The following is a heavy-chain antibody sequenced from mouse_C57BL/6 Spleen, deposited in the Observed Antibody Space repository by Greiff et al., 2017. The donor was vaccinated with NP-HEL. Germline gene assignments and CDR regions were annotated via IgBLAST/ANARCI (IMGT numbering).Heavy chain of an antibody. V-gene: IGHV1-64*01. D-gene: IGHD1-1*01. Sequence: VQLQQPGAELVKPGASVKLSCKASGYTFTSYWMHWVKQRPGQGLEWIGMIHPNSGSTNYNEKFKSKATLTVDKSSSTAYMQLSSLTSEDSAVYYCARGRTTVVATDFDVWGTGTTVTVSS. CDR3: ARGRTTVVATDFDV. J-gene: IGHJ1*03. CDR1: GYTFTSYW. CDR2: IHPNSGST.